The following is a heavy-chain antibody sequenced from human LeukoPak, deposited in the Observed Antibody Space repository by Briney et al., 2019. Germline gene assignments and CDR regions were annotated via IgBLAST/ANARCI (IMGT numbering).Heavy chain of an antibody. Sequence: PGRSLRLSCAASGFTFDDYAMHWVRQAPGKGLEWVSGISWNSGSIGYADSVKGRFTVSRDNAKNSLYLQMNSLRAEDTALYYCAKDLRYGSGSYCFDYWGQGTLVTVSS. D-gene: IGHD3-10*01. J-gene: IGHJ4*02. V-gene: IGHV3-9*01. CDR2: ISWNSGSI. CDR3: AKDLRYGSGSYCFDY. CDR1: GFTFDDYA.